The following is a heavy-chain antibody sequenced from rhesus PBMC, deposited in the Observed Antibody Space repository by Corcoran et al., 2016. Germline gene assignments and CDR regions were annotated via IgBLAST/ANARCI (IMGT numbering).Heavy chain of an antibody. D-gene: IGHD3-16*01. V-gene: IGHV4-173*01. Sequence: QLQLQESGPGLVKPSETLSLTCAVSGGSISSHWWSWIRQPPGKGLEWMGRSSGGGGRTRYNPSLKSRVTISTATSKNQCSLKLSSVTAADTAVYYCARGPLITFDYWGQGVLVTVSS. CDR1: GGSISSHW. CDR3: ARGPLITFDY. CDR2: SSGGGGRT. J-gene: IGHJ4*01.